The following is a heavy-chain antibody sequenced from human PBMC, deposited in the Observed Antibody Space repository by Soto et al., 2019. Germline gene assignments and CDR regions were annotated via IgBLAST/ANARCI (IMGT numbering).Heavy chain of an antibody. CDR2: INSDGSST. V-gene: IGHV3-74*01. CDR1: GFTFSSYW. CDR3: ARGGGEQVVLGDYYYGMEL. J-gene: IGHJ6*02. D-gene: IGHD6-6*01. Sequence: EVQLVESGGGLVQPGGSLRLSCAASGFTFSSYWMHWVRQAPGKGLVWVSRINSDGSSTSYADSVKGRFTISRDTAKNTLYMQMNSLRAEDTAVYYCARGGGEQVVLGDYYYGMELWGQGTTVTVSS.